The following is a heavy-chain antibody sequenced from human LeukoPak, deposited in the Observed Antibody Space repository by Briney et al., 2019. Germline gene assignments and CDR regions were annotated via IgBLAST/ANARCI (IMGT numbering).Heavy chain of an antibody. CDR1: GDSITNSVCY. J-gene: IGHJ4*02. Sequence: SETLSLTCTVAGDSITNSVCYWGWIRQSPGKGLEWIGYIYYSGSTNYNPSLKSRVTISVDTSKNQFSLKLSSVTAADTAVYYCARDGSDGYSDYFDYWGQGTLVTVSS. D-gene: IGHD5-24*01. CDR3: ARDGSDGYSDYFDY. CDR2: IYYSGST. V-gene: IGHV4-61*05.